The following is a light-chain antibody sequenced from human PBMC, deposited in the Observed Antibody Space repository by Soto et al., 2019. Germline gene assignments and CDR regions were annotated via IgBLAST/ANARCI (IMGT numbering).Light chain of an antibody. CDR1: QTVLDSSNNKDY. Sequence: DIVMTQSPDSLAVSLGERATLNCKSSQTVLDSSNNKDYLNWYRQKPGKAPELLIYAASSLQSGVPSRFSGSVSGTDFTLTISSLQPEDFATYYCQQSYSTPITFGQGTRLEIK. J-gene: IGKJ5*01. CDR2: AAS. V-gene: IGKV1-39*01. CDR3: QQSYSTPIT.